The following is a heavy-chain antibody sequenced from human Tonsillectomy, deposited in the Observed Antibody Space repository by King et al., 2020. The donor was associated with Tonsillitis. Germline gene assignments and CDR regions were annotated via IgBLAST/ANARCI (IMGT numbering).Heavy chain of an antibody. CDR3: TTYSRSWYPYYFNY. V-gene: IGHV3-15*01. CDR2: IKSKTDGGTT. Sequence: VQLVESGGGLVKPGGSLRLSCAASGFTFSNAWMSWVRQAPGKGLEWVGRIKSKTDGGTTDYAAPVKGRFTISRDDSQNTLYLQMNSLKTEDTAVYYCTTYSRSWYPYYFNYWGQGTLVTVSS. CDR1: GFTFSNAW. J-gene: IGHJ4*02. D-gene: IGHD6-13*01.